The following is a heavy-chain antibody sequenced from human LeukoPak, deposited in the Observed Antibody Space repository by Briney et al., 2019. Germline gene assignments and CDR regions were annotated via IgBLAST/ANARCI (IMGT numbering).Heavy chain of an antibody. CDR2: INHSGST. Sequence: SETLSLTCAVYGGSFSGYYWSWIRQPPGKGLEWIGEINHSGSTNYNPSLKSRVTMSVDTSKNQFSLKLSSVTAADTAVYYCAIAVGVANWFDPWGQGTLVTVSS. CDR3: AIAVGVANWFDP. V-gene: IGHV4-34*01. J-gene: IGHJ5*02. CDR1: GGSFSGYY. D-gene: IGHD2-8*01.